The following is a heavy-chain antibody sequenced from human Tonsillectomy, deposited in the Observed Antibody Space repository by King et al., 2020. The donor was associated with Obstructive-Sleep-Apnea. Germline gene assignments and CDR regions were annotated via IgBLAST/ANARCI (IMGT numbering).Heavy chain of an antibody. J-gene: IGHJ3*02. CDR3: ARLCSGGSCSSGDTFEI. CDR2: IHYSGST. D-gene: IGHD2-15*01. CDR1: GGAIRTYD. Sequence: GERAGTLSLTCTVSGGAIRTYDWSWIRQPPGKGLEWIGYIHYSGSTNSNASLKNRVTLSLATYKNQFSLNLSSVSAADTAVYYCARLCSGGSCSSGDTFEIWGQGTMVTVFS. V-gene: IGHV4-59*08.